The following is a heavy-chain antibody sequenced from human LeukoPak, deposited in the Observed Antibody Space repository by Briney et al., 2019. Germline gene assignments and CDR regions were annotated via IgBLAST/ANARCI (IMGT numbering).Heavy chain of an antibody. V-gene: IGHV5-51*01. J-gene: IGHJ5*02. CDR1: GYSFTTDW. CDR2: IYPGDSDT. CDR3: ARDGGRWFDP. D-gene: IGHD2-15*01. Sequence: GESLKISCQAFGYSFTTDWIGWVRQMPGKGLEWMGIIYPGDSDTRYSPSFQGRVIISVDRSVSTAYPQWSSLKASDTAMYYCARDGGRWFDPWGQGTLVTVSS.